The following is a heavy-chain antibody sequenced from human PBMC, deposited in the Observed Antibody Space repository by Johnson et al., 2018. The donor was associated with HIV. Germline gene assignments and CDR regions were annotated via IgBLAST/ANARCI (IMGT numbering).Heavy chain of an antibody. Sequence: VQLVESGGGLVQPGGSLRLSCAASGFTFSSYAMHWVRQAPGKGLEFVSAISSNGGSTYYANSVKGSFTISRDNSKNTLYLQMNSLKTEDTAVYYCTTDGGIAAAGDAFDIWGQGTMVTVSS. CDR1: GFTFSSYA. D-gene: IGHD6-13*01. CDR3: TTDGGIAAAGDAFDI. CDR2: ISSNGGST. V-gene: IGHV3-64*01. J-gene: IGHJ3*02.